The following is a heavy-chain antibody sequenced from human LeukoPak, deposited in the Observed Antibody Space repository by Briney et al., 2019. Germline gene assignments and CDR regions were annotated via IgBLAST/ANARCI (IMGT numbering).Heavy chain of an antibody. J-gene: IGHJ6*04. D-gene: IGHD4-17*01. CDR2: ISSSGSTI. V-gene: IGHV3-11*01. CDR3: ARDISDDYGDYSPPPMDV. Sequence: GGSLRLSCAASGFTFSDYYMSWIRQAPGKGLEWGSYISSSGSTIYYADSVKGRFTISRDNAKNSLYLQMNSLRAEDTAVYYCARDISDDYGDYSPPPMDVWGKGTTVTVSS. CDR1: GFTFSDYY.